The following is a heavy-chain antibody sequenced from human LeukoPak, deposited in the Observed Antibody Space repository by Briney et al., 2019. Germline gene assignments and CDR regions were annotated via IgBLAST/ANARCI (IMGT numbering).Heavy chain of an antibody. D-gene: IGHD3-3*01. CDR1: GFTFSNYA. Sequence: HPGGSLRLSCAASGFTFSNYAMSWVRQAPGKGLEWVSAITGSGGSTNYADSVKGRFTISRDNSKNTLYLQMQSLRAEDTAVYYCAKDRFCCGYTGWQFDYWGQGSLVTVFS. J-gene: IGHJ4*02. CDR2: ITGSGGST. CDR3: AKDRFCCGYTGWQFDY. V-gene: IGHV3-23*01.